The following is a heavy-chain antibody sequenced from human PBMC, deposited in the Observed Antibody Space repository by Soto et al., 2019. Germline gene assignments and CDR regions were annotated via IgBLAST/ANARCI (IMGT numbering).Heavy chain of an antibody. CDR2: ISDGGDLT. CDR1: GFAFSSHP. Sequence: LRLSCAASGFAFSSHPMSWVRQAPEEGLEWVAGISDGGDLTYNADSVRGRFTISRDNSRNTLYLQMNSLRAEDTAVYYCARRVIGSSRAFDIWGQGTMVTVSS. D-gene: IGHD3-10*01. CDR3: ARRVIGSSRAFDI. J-gene: IGHJ3*02. V-gene: IGHV3-23*01.